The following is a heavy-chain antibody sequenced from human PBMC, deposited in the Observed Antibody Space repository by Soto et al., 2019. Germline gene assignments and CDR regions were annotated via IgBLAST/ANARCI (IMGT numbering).Heavy chain of an antibody. V-gene: IGHV3-7*05. CDR3: ARNGR. Sequence: EVQLVESGGGLVQPGGSLRLSCAASGFTFNTYWMSWVRQAPGKGLEWVANIKPDGSATDHLDAVKGRFTISRDIANTSLFLQMNCLRAEDTAVYYCARNGRWGHGTFVTVSS. J-gene: IGHJ4*01. CDR1: GFTFNTYW. D-gene: IGHD2-8*01. CDR2: IKPDGSAT.